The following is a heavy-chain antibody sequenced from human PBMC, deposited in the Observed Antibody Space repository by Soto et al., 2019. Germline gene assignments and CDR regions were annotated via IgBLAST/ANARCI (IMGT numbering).Heavy chain of an antibody. V-gene: IGHV3-23*01. D-gene: IGHD7-27*01. CDR3: GKQGGKWGWEDY. CDR2: ISGSGAST. Sequence: EVQLLESGGGLVQPGGSLRLSCAASGFTFSSYAMSWVRQAPGKGLEWVSSISGSGASTYYADSVKGRCTISRDNSKNPLYLQMKSLGAGDTGVYYCGKQGGKWGWEDYWGQGTLVTVSS. J-gene: IGHJ4*02. CDR1: GFTFSSYA.